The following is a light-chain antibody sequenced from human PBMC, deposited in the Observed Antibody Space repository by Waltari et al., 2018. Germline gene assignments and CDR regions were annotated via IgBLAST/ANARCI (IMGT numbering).Light chain of an antibody. J-gene: IGLJ3*02. CDR2: DVN. Sequence: QSALTQTATVSGSPGQSITISCSGASSDHGKYNLVPWYQQPPGKAPTLIIYDVNKRPSGVSNRFSGSKSGNTAFLTISGLQTADEADYYCCSYAGSAVSVFGGGTKLTVL. CDR1: SSDHGKYNL. CDR3: CSYAGSAVSV. V-gene: IGLV2-23*02.